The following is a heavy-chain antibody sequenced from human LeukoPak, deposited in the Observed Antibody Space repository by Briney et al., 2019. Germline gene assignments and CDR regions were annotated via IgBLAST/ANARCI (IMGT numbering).Heavy chain of an antibody. CDR2: ISGSGGST. CDR3: AKEAGGGRYFDWLLSAPFDY. J-gene: IGHJ4*02. Sequence: PGGSLRLSCAASGFTFSSYAMSWVRQAPGEGLEWVSAISGSGGSTYYADSVKGRFTISRDNSKNTLYLQMNSLGAEDTAVYYCAKEAGGGRYFDWLLSAPFDYWGQGTLVAVSS. CDR1: GFTFSSYA. V-gene: IGHV3-23*01. D-gene: IGHD3-9*01.